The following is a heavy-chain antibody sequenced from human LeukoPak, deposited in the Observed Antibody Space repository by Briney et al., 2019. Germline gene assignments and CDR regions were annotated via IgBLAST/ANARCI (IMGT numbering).Heavy chain of an antibody. CDR1: GFTFSTCE. V-gene: IGHV3-48*03. J-gene: IGHJ4*02. D-gene: IGHD4-11*01. Sequence: PGGSLRLSCAASGFTFSTCEMTWVRQAPGKGLEWVSYISGSGTTILYADSVRGRFTISRDDAKNSLYLQMNSLRAEDTAVYYCASERVTHPQGFDHLGQGTLVTVSS. CDR3: ASERVTHPQGFDH. CDR2: ISGSGTTI.